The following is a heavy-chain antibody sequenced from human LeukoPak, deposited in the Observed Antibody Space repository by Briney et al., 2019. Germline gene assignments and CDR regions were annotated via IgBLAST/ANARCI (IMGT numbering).Heavy chain of an antibody. D-gene: IGHD6-13*01. V-gene: IGHV3-21*01. J-gene: IGHJ4*02. CDR2: ISSSSSNI. CDR1: GFSFSSDS. CDR3: ARDRWDSSSWGGHY. Sequence: GGSLRLSCAASGFSFSSDSMSWGRQDPPEGLEWGSSISSSSSNIYYADSVKSRFTISRDNAKNSLYLRMSSVRVEDTAVYYCARDRWDSSSWGGHYWGQGTLVSVPS.